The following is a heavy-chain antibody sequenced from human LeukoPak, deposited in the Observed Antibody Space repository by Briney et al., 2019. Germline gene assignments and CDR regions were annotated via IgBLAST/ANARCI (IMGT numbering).Heavy chain of an antibody. J-gene: IGHJ5*02. CDR1: GYTFTSYG. CDR3: ARVRTYYYGSGSYSSRSFDP. Sequence: ASVKVSCKASGYTFTSYGISWVRQAPGQGLEWMGWISACNGNTNYAQKLQGRVTMTTDTSTSTAYMELRSLRSDDTAVYYCARVRTYYYGSGSYSSRSFDPWGQGTLVTVSS. D-gene: IGHD3-10*01. CDR2: ISACNGNT. V-gene: IGHV1-18*01.